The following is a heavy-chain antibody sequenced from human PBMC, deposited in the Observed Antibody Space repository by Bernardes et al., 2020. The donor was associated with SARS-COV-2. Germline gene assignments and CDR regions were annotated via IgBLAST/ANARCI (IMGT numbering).Heavy chain of an antibody. Sequence: GGSLRLSFSASGFTLASYAMSWVRQAPGKGLEWVSGISRDADNTYYADSVKGRFTISRDNSMNTLFLQMNSLRVEDTAVYYCAKDYCGGDCDFFDYWGQGTLVSVSS. J-gene: IGHJ4*02. D-gene: IGHD2-21*02. V-gene: IGHV3-23*01. CDR3: AKDYCGGDCDFFDY. CDR2: ISRDADNT. CDR1: GFTLASYA.